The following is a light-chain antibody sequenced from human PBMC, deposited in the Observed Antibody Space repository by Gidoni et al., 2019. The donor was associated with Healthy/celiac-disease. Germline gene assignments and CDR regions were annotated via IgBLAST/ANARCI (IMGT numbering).Light chain of an antibody. CDR3: QQYNNWPPYT. CDR1: QSVSSN. CDR2: GAS. J-gene: IGKJ2*01. V-gene: IGKV3-15*01. Sequence: EIVMTQSPVTLSVSPGERATLSCRASQSVSSNLAWYQQKPGHAPRLLFYGASTRATGIPARFSGSGSGTEFTLTISRLQSEDFAVYYCQQYNNWPPYTFGQGTKLEIK.